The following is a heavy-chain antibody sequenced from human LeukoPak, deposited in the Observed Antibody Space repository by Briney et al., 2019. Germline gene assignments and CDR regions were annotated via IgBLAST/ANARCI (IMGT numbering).Heavy chain of an antibody. CDR3: ARLSWFGELLSFYFDY. V-gene: IGHV4-39*01. Sequence: SETLSLTCTVSGGSISSSSYYWGWIRQPPGKGLEWIGSMYSSGSTYYNPSLKSRVTISVDTSKNQFSLKLSSVTAADTAVYYCARLSWFGELLSFYFDYWGQGTLVTVSS. J-gene: IGHJ4*02. CDR2: MYSSGST. D-gene: IGHD3-10*01. CDR1: GGSISSSSYY.